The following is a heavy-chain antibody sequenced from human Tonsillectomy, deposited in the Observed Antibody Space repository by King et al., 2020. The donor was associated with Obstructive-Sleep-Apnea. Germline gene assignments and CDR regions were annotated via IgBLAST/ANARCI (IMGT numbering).Heavy chain of an antibody. Sequence: VQLVESGGGLVQPGGSLRLSCAASGFTLSSYWMSWVRQAPGKGLEWVANIKQDGSEKYYVDSVKGRFTISRDNAKNSLYLQMNSLRAEDTAVYYCARDRPLFDYWGQGTLVTVSS. V-gene: IGHV3-7*01. CDR3: ARDRPLFDY. CDR2: IKQDGSEK. CDR1: GFTLSSYW. J-gene: IGHJ4*02.